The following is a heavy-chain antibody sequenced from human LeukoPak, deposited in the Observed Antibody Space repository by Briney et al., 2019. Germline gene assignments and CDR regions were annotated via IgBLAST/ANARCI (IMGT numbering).Heavy chain of an antibody. V-gene: IGHV4-4*02. CDR1: IGSISSSKW. CDR2: IYLYGTT. Sequence: SETLSLTCSVSIGSISSSKWWSWVRQSPVKGLEWIGEIYLYGTTNYNPSFTSRVTMSVDRSRNQFSLKLTSVTAADTAVYYCAREKWEQQGRDYYFNGLDVWGPGTTVIVSS. CDR3: AREKWEQQGRDYYFNGLDV. D-gene: IGHD1/OR15-1a*01. J-gene: IGHJ6*02.